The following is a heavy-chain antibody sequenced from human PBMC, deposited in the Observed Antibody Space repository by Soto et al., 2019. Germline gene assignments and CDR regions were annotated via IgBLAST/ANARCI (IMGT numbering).Heavy chain of an antibody. CDR2: ISSSSSTI. CDR3: ARGDPGYSSGWYFYFDY. CDR1: GFTFSSYS. Sequence: PGGSLRLSCAASGFTFSSYSMNWVRQAPGKGLEWVPYISSSSSTIYYADSVKGRFTISRDNAKNSLYLQMNSLRDEDTAVYYCARGDPGYSSGWYFYFDYWGQGTLVTVSS. V-gene: IGHV3-48*02. J-gene: IGHJ4*02. D-gene: IGHD6-19*01.